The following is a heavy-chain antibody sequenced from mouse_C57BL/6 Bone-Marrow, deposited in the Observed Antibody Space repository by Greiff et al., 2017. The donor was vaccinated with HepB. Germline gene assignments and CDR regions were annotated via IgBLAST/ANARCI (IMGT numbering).Heavy chain of an antibody. V-gene: IGHV1-76*01. CDR3: ARDHYSNFFAY. CDR2: IYPGSGNT. D-gene: IGHD2-5*01. CDR1: GYTFTDYY. J-gene: IGHJ3*01. Sequence: QVHVKQSGAELVRPGASVKLSCKASGYTFTDYYINWVKQRPGQGLEWIARIYPGSGNTYYNEKFKGKATLTAEKSSSTAYMQLSSLTSEDSAVYFCARDHYSNFFAYWGQGTLVTVSA.